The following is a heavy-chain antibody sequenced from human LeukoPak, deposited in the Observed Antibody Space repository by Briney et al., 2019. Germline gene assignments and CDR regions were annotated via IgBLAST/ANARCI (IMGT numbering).Heavy chain of an antibody. CDR3: TGGIGWLCDT. CDR1: GITSSTYW. CDR2: IKQDGSET. D-gene: IGHD6-19*01. Sequence: PGGSLRLACAAYGITSSTYWMNWVRQAPGKGLEWVANIKQDGSETYYVDSVKGRYTISRDNAETSMYLQMNSLRADDSAMYFWTGGIGWLCDTWGQGTLVTVAS. J-gene: IGHJ5*02. V-gene: IGHV3-7*01.